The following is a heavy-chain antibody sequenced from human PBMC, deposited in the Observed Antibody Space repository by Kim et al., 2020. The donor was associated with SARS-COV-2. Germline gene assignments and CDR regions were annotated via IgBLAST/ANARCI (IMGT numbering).Heavy chain of an antibody. Sequence: VKGRFTSSRDNAKNSLYLQMNSLRAEDTALYYGAKIIRVGATIWDAFDIWGQGTMVTVSS. V-gene: IGHV3-9*01. D-gene: IGHD1-26*01. J-gene: IGHJ3*02. CDR3: AKIIRVGATIWDAFDI.